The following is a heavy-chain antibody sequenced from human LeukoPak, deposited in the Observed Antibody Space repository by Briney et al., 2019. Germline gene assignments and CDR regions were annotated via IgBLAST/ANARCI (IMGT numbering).Heavy chain of an antibody. V-gene: IGHV1-18*01. CDR1: GYTFTNYG. CDR2: ISAYNGNT. D-gene: IGHD3-22*01. J-gene: IGHJ5*02. CDR3: ARSAYYDSSGYHPNWFDP. Sequence: ASVKVPCKASGYTFTNYGISWVRQAPGQGLEWMGWISAYNGNTNYAQKLQGRVTMTTDTSTSTAYMELRSLRSDDTAVYYCARSAYYDSSGYHPNWFDPWGQGTLVAVSS.